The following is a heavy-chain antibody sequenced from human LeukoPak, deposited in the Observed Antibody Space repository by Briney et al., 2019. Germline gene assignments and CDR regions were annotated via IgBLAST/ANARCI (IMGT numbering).Heavy chain of an antibody. Sequence: PSETLSLTCAVYGGSFSGYYWSWIRQPPGEGLEWIGEINHSGSTNYNPSLKSRVTISVDTSKNQFSLKLSSVTAADTAVYYCARVVAATLNWFDPWGQGTLVTVSS. CDR3: ARVVAATLNWFDP. V-gene: IGHV4-34*01. D-gene: IGHD2-15*01. J-gene: IGHJ5*02. CDR2: INHSGST. CDR1: GGSFSGYY.